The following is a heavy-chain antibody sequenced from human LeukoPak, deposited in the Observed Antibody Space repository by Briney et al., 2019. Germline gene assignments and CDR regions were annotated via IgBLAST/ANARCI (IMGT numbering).Heavy chain of an antibody. D-gene: IGHD4-23*01. J-gene: IGHJ4*02. Sequence: ASVNVSCKASGYTFTGYYMHWVRQAPGQGLEWMGRINPNSGGTNYAQKFQGRVTMTRDTSISTAYMELSRLRSEDTAVYYCARDWLYGGSSEGFDYWGQGTLVTVSS. CDR3: ARDWLYGGSSEGFDY. CDR2: INPNSGGT. CDR1: GYTFTGYY. V-gene: IGHV1-2*06.